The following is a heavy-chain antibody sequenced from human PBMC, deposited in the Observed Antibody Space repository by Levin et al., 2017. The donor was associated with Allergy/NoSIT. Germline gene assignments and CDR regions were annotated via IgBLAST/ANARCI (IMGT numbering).Heavy chain of an antibody. D-gene: IGHD6-25*01. Sequence: WASVKVSCKASGYTFTGSYIHWVRQAPGQGLEWMGWVSPSSGGTNYAQNFQGRVTVTRDTSITTGYMELGGLRSDDTAVYYCATARGGWGQGTLVTVSS. CDR1: GYTFTGSY. V-gene: IGHV1-2*02. J-gene: IGHJ1*01. CDR3: ATARGG. CDR2: VSPSSGGT.